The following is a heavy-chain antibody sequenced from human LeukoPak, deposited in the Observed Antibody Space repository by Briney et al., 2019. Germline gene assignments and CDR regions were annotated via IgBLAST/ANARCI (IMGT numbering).Heavy chain of an antibody. CDR3: ARDRDSSGWYDY. Sequence: PGGSLRLSCAASGFTVSSNYMSWVRQAPGKGLEWVSVIYSGGSTYYGDSVKGRFTISRDNSKNTLYLQMNSLRAEDTAVYYCARDRDSSGWYDYWGQGTLVTVSS. V-gene: IGHV3-53*01. D-gene: IGHD6-19*01. J-gene: IGHJ4*02. CDR1: GFTVSSNY. CDR2: IYSGGST.